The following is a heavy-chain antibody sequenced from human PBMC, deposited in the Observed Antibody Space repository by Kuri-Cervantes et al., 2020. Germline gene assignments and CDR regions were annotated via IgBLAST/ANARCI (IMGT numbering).Heavy chain of an antibody. Sequence: GESLKISCAASGFTFDDYAMHWVRQAPGKGLEWVSAISGSGGSTYYADSVKGRFTISRDNSKNTLYLQMNSLRAEDTAVYYCAKDSRYYDFWSGYSYDYWGQGTLVTVSS. J-gene: IGHJ4*02. CDR3: AKDSRYYDFWSGYSYDY. CDR2: ISGSGGST. CDR1: GFTFDDYA. V-gene: IGHV3-23*01. D-gene: IGHD3-3*01.